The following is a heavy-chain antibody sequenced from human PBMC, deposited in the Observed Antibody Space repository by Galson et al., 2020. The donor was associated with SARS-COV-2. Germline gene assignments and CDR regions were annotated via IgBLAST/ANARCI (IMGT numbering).Heavy chain of an antibody. CDR2: LFYDGSDK. Sequence: GGSPRLSCAASGFTFSSHAIHWVRQAPGKGLEWVAQLFYDGSDKYYGDSVKGRFTISRDSSKNMVYLQMNNLKVDDTAVYYCARDGQLSSGWAFDYWGQGTLVTVSS. CDR3: ARDGQLSSGWAFDY. D-gene: IGHD6-19*01. CDR1: GFTFSSHA. V-gene: IGHV3-33*01. J-gene: IGHJ4*02.